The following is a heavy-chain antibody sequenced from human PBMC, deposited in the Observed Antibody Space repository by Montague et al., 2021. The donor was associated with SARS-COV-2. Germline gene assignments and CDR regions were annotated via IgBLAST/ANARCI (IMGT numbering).Heavy chain of an antibody. CDR3: ARAGGWFSRGSYYFDY. D-gene: IGHD2-15*01. J-gene: IGHJ4*02. Sequence: SETLSLTCTVSGGSISRSYYYWGWLRQPPGKVLEWIGSFYYSGSYYYNPSIRSRITISVDTTKNQFSLKLSAVTAADTAVYYCARAGGWFSRGSYYFDYWGQGTLVTVSS. CDR1: GGSISRSYYY. V-gene: IGHV4-39*07. CDR2: FYYSGSY.